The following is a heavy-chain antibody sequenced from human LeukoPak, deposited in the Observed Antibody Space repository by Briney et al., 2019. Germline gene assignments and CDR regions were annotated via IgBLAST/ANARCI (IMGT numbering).Heavy chain of an antibody. D-gene: IGHD3-10*01. Sequence: GGSLRLSCAAAGFDFSDFWMSWVRQVPGKGLEWVATIKKDGSETHYVDSVKGRFTISRHNAESSLYLQMNSLRAEDTAVYYCARDFTGASGYWGQGTLVTVSS. CDR2: IKKDGSET. CDR1: GFDFSDFW. V-gene: IGHV3-7*01. J-gene: IGHJ4*02. CDR3: ARDFTGASGY.